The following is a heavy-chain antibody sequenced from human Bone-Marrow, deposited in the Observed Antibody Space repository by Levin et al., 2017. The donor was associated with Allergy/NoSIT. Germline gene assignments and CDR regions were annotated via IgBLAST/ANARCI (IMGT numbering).Heavy chain of an antibody. V-gene: IGHV3-23*01. Sequence: LSLTCAVSAFTFSSYDMSWVRQAPGKGLEWVSAISNSGDYTYYADSVKGRFTISRDNSKNTLYLQMNSLRAEDTALYYCAKRSGIYSSSWYPFDYWGQGTLVTVSS. J-gene: IGHJ4*02. CDR2: ISNSGDYT. D-gene: IGHD6-13*01. CDR3: AKRSGIYSSSWYPFDY. CDR1: AFTFSSYD.